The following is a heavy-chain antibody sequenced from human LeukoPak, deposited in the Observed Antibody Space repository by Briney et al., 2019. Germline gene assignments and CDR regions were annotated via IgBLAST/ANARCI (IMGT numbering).Heavy chain of an antibody. CDR1: GGSFSGYY. V-gene: IGHV4-34*01. Sequence: SETLSLTCAVYGGSFSGYYWSWIRQPPGKGLEWIGEMNHSGSTNYNPSLKSRVTISVDTSKNQFSLRLSSVTAADTAVYYCARDRYYYDSSGYSERFDYWGQETLVTVSS. CDR2: MNHSGST. D-gene: IGHD3-22*01. CDR3: ARDRYYYDSSGYSERFDY. J-gene: IGHJ4*02.